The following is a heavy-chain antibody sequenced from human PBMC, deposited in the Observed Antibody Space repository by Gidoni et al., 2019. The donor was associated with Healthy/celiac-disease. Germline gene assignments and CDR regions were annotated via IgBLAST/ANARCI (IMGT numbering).Heavy chain of an antibody. CDR2: IRSKANSYAT. Sequence: EVQLVESGGGLVQPGGSRKLSGAASGFTFRGSAMHWVRQASGKGLEWVVRIRSKANSYATAYAASVKGRFTISRDDSKNTAYLQMNSLKTEDTAVYYCTPTVGYCSGGSCYSSPTWGQGTLVTVSS. CDR1: GFTFRGSA. D-gene: IGHD2-15*01. CDR3: TPTVGYCSGGSCYSSPT. J-gene: IGHJ5*02. V-gene: IGHV3-73*02.